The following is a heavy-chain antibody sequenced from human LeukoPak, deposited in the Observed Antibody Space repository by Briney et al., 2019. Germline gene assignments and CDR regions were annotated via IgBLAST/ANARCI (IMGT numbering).Heavy chain of an antibody. Sequence: ASVKVSCKASGYTFTTYSIFWMRQAPGQGLEWMGWINAGNGNTKYSQKLQGRVTITRDTSASTAYMELSSLRSEDTAVYYCARGSKWELLYYFDYWGQGTLVTVSS. V-gene: IGHV1-3*01. CDR3: ARGSKWELLYYFDY. J-gene: IGHJ4*02. CDR2: INAGNGNT. D-gene: IGHD1-26*01. CDR1: GYTFTTYS.